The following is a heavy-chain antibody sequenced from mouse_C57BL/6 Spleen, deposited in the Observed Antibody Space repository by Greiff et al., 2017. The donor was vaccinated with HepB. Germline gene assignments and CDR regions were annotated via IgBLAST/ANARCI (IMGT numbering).Heavy chain of an antibody. J-gene: IGHJ2*01. Sequence: DVQLVESGGGLVKPGGSLKLSCAASGFTFSDYGMHWVRQAPEKGLEWVAYISSGSSTIYYEDTVKGRFTISRDNAKNTLFLQMTSLRSEDTAMYYCARDYYGSSYCFDYWGQGTTLTVSS. V-gene: IGHV5-17*01. D-gene: IGHD1-1*01. CDR2: ISSGSSTI. CDR1: GFTFSDYG. CDR3: ARDYYGSSYCFDY.